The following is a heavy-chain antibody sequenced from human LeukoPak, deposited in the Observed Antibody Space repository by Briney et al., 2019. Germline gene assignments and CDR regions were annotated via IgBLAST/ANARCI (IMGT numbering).Heavy chain of an antibody. CDR2: IVVGSGNT. Sequence: GASVKVSCKASGFTFTSSAVQWVRQARGQRLEWIGWIVVGSGNTNHAQKFQERVTITRDMSTSTAYMELSSLRSEDTAVYYCAADGDSSGYYFDYWGQGTLVTVSS. CDR3: AADGDSSGYYFDY. V-gene: IGHV1-58*01. J-gene: IGHJ4*02. CDR1: GFTFTSSA. D-gene: IGHD3-22*01.